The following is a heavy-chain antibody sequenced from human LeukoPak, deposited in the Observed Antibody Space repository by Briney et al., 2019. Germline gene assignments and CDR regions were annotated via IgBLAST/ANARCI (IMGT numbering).Heavy chain of an antibody. CDR1: GFTFSTYG. J-gene: IGHJ4*02. D-gene: IGHD3-10*01. V-gene: IGHV3-33*08. Sequence: GGSLRLSCAASGFTFSTYGMYWVRQAPGKGLEWVAVIYYDGSNKNYENSVKDRFTISRDNSKNTLYLQMNSLRAEDTAVYYCARDSIPSASGSYYFDNWGQGTLVTVSS. CDR3: ARDSIPSASGSYYFDN. CDR2: IYYDGSNK.